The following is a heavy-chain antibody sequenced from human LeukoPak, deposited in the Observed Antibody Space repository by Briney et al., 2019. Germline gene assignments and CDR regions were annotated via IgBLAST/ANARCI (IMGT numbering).Heavy chain of an antibody. V-gene: IGHV3-23*01. CDR3: AKYRRATMIVVVTLNLDY. D-gene: IGHD3-22*01. CDR2: MSGSGGMT. CDR1: GFTFSSFA. J-gene: IGHJ4*02. Sequence: GGSLRLSCAASGFTFSSFAMSWVRQAPGEGLEWVSAMSGSGGMTYSADSVKGRFTISRDNSKNTLYLQMNSLRAEDTAVYYCAKYRRATMIVVVTLNLDYWGQGTLVTVSS.